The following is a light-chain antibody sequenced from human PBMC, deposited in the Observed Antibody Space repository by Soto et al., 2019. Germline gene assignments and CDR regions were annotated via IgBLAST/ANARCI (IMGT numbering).Light chain of an antibody. CDR2: AAS. Sequence: DIQMTQSLSSLSASVGDRVTITCRASQSISSYLNWYQQKPGKAPKLLIYAASSLQSGVPSRFSGSGSGTDFTLTISSLQPEDFATYYCQQSYSTPVTFGQGTKVDIK. CDR1: QSISSY. CDR3: QQSYSTPVT. J-gene: IGKJ1*01. V-gene: IGKV1-39*01.